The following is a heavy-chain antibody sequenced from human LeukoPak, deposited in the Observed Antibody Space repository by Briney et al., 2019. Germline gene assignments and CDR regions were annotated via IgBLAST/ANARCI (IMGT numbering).Heavy chain of an antibody. CDR2: IYWDDDK. CDR1: GFSLSTSAVG. V-gene: IGHV2-5*02. CDR3: AHRQTFGYSYGTAGPNDAFDI. Sequence: ESGPTLVKPTQTLTLTCTFSGFSLSTSAVGVGWIRQPPGKALEWLALIYWDDDKRYSPSLKSRLTITKDTSKNQVVLTMTNMDPVDTATYYCAHRQTFGYSYGTAGPNDAFDIWGQGTMVTVSS. J-gene: IGHJ3*02. D-gene: IGHD5-18*01.